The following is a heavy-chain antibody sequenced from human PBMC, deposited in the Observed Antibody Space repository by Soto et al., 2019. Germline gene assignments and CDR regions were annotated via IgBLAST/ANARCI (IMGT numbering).Heavy chain of an antibody. CDR2: IYYSGST. V-gene: IGHV4-61*01. D-gene: IGHD6-6*01. J-gene: IGHJ6*02. CDR3: ARMRRAARQNPYDYSGMDV. Sequence: QVQLQESGPGLVKPSETLSLTCTVSGGSVSSGSYYWSWIRQPPGKGLACIGCIYYSGSTNYHPSLKNRITISVNTSKNQSPLKLTSVTASGTAVYYCARMRRAARQNPYDYSGMDVWGQGTTVTVSS. CDR1: GGSVSSGSYY.